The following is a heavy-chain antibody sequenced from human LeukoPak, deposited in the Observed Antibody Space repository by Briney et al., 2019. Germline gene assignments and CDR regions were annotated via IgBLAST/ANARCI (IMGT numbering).Heavy chain of an antibody. J-gene: IGHJ5*02. V-gene: IGHV3-30*04. CDR1: GFTFSSYA. CDR3: ARDRYTSVGGFGELLFYQAANWFDP. Sequence: PGGSLRLSCAASGFTFSSYAMHWVRQAPGKGLEWVAVISYDGSNKYYADSVKGRFTISRDNSKNTLYLRMNSLRAEDTAVYYCARDRYTSVGGFGELLFYQAANWFDPWGQGTLVTVSS. D-gene: IGHD3-10*01. CDR2: ISYDGSNK.